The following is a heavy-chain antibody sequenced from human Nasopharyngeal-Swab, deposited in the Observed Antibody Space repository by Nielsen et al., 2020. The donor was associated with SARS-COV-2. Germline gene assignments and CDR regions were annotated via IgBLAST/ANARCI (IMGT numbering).Heavy chain of an antibody. V-gene: IGHV3-21*01. Sequence: GESLKISCAASGFTFSVYTMNWVRQAPGKGLEWFSAISSTGDYIYHAASVKGRFTISRDNAKNSLYLQMNNLRAEDSAVYYCTRDTPAMFAYWGQGTLVTVSS. J-gene: IGHJ4*02. CDR2: ISSTGDYI. CDR1: GFTFSVYT. CDR3: TRDTPAMFAY.